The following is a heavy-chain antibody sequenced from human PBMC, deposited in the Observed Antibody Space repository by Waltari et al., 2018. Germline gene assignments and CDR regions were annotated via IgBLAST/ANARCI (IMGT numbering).Heavy chain of an antibody. V-gene: IGHV1-24*01. CDR3: ATESTIFGVVIRGYFDY. J-gene: IGHJ4*02. D-gene: IGHD3-3*01. CDR1: GYTFTGYY. Sequence: QVQLVQSGAEVKKPGASVKVSCKASGYTFTGYYMHWVRQAPGQGLEWMGGFDPEDGETIYAQKFQGRVTMTEDTSTDTAYMELSSLRSEDTAVYYCATESTIFGVVIRGYFDYWGQGTLVTVSS. CDR2: FDPEDGET.